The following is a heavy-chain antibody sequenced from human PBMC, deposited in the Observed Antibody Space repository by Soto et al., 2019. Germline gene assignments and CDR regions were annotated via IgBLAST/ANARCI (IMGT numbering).Heavy chain of an antibody. V-gene: IGHV3-30-3*01. CDR1: GFTFSSYA. Sequence: GGSLRLSCAASGFTFSSYAMHWVRQAPGKGLEWVAVISYDGSNKYYADSVKGRFTISRDNSKNTLYLQMNSLRAECTAVYYCARDRGYYYDSSGPSSMDVWGQGTTVTVSS. D-gene: IGHD3-22*01. CDR2: ISYDGSNK. CDR3: ARDRGYYYDSSGPSSMDV. J-gene: IGHJ6*02.